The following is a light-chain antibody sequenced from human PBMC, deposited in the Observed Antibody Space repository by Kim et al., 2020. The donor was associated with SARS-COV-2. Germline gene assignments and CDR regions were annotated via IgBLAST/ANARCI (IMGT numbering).Light chain of an antibody. V-gene: IGKV3-20*01. CDR1: ESMSSTF. CDR2: ASS. Sequence: EIVLTQSPGTLSLSPGERATLSCRASESMSSTFLAWYQQRPGQPPRLLIYASSTRATGIPDRFSGSGSGTDFTLTISRLEPEDSAVYHCHQYGSSLYTFGQGTKLEL. CDR3: HQYGSSLYT. J-gene: IGKJ2*01.